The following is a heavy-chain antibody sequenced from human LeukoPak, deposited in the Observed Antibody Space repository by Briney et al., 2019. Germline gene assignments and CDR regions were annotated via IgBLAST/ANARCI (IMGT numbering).Heavy chain of an antibody. J-gene: IGHJ4*02. CDR2: ISYDGSNK. CDR1: GFTFSSYG. D-gene: IGHD1-26*01. Sequence: GGSLRLSCAASGFTFSSYGMHWVRQAPGKGLEWVAVISYDGSNKYYADSVKGRFTISRDNSKNTLFLQMNSLRGEDTAVYYCAKESRPLVGGAFDYWGQGTLVTGSS. V-gene: IGHV3-30*18. CDR3: AKESRPLVGGAFDY.